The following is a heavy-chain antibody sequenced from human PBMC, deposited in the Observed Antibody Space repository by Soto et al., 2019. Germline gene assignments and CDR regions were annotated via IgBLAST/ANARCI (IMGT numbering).Heavy chain of an antibody. CDR2: IIPIFGTS. V-gene: IGHV1-69*01. Sequence: QVQLVQSGAEVKKPGSSVQVSFKASGCTFSSYAISWLRQSPGQGLERMGGIIPIFGTSNYAQKFQGSVTITADESTSRAYMLLCSLRSDDKAVYYCGKACVGARYYYYYGMDVWGQGTTVTFSS. CDR3: GKACVGARYYYYYGMDV. CDR1: GCTFSSYA. D-gene: IGHD1-20*01. J-gene: IGHJ6*02.